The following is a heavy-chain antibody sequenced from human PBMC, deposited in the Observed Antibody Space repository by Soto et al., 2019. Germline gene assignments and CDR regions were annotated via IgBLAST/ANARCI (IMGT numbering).Heavy chain of an antibody. D-gene: IGHD3-22*01. CDR3: SRGTYYPQSSGLHADY. V-gene: IGHV3-30*03. CDR1: GFSFNDYA. CDR2: ISSDGHHQ. J-gene: IGHJ4*02. Sequence: PGGSLRLSCATSGFSFNDYAMDWVRQAPGQGLEWVAIISSDGHHQFYLDNLRGRFTVSRDNSKNTLYLQMNSLRPEDTAVYYCSRGTYYPQSSGLHADYWGPGTVVTVSS.